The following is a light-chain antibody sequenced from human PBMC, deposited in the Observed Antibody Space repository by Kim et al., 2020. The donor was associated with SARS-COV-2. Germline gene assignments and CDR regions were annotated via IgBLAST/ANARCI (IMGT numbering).Light chain of an antibody. V-gene: IGKV1-39*01. CDR2: STF. J-gene: IGKJ2*01. CDR1: QSINSR. CDR3: QQSFNTVST. Sequence: SEAVGDRVTLTCRESQSINSRLNWYQQRPGKAPKLLIHSTFSLQSGVPSRFSGSGSGTDFTLTISSLQPEDVGTYYCQQSFNTVSTFGQGTKLEI.